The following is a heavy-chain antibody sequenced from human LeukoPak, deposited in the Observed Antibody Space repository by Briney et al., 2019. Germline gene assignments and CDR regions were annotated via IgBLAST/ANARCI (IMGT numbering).Heavy chain of an antibody. D-gene: IGHD6-19*01. Sequence: GGSLRLSCAASGFTFTNYGMHWVRQAPGKGLEWVSDISTSGGSTNYADSAKGRFTISRDNSKNTLHMQMNSLRAEDTAVYYCAKALGAVAGTLDYWGQGTLVTVSS. CDR2: ISTSGGST. CDR1: GFTFTNYG. J-gene: IGHJ4*02. CDR3: AKALGAVAGTLDY. V-gene: IGHV3-23*01.